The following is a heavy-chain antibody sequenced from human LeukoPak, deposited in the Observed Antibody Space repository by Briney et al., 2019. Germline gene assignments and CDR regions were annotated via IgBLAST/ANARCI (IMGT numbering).Heavy chain of an antibody. CDR2: INPNTGAT. Sequence: GASVKVSCKASGYTFTDYYIHWVRQAPGQGPEWMGWINPNTGATMYSQKFQGRVTMARDTSVSTGYMELRSLTSDDSAVYYCARDRVGSGWPRPYYFEIWGQGTLVTVSS. D-gene: IGHD6-19*01. CDR3: ARDRVGSGWPRPYYFEI. J-gene: IGHJ4*02. V-gene: IGHV1-2*02. CDR1: GYTFTDYY.